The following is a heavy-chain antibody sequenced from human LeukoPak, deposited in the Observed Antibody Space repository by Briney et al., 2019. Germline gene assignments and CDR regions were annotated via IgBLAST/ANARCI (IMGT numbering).Heavy chain of an antibody. J-gene: IGHJ3*02. D-gene: IGHD6-13*01. CDR2: ISAYNGNT. CDR1: GYTFTSYG. CDR3: ARDRQQQLVHHDAFDI. V-gene: IGHV1-18*03. Sequence: ASVKVSCKASGYTFTSYGISWVRQAPGQGLEWMGWISAYNGNTNYAQKLQGRVTMTTDTSTSTAYMELRSLRSDDMAVYYCARDRQQQLVHHDAFDIWGQGTMVTVSS.